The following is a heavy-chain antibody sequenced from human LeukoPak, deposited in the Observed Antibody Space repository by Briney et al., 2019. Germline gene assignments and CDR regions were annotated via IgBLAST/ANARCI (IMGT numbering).Heavy chain of an antibody. D-gene: IGHD3-22*01. V-gene: IGHV1-2*02. CDR1: GYTFTGYY. J-gene: IGHJ5*02. Sequence: ASVKVSCKASGYTFTGYYMHWVRQAPGQGLEWMGWINPNSGGTNYAQKFQGRVTMTRDTSISTAYMELSRLRSDDTAVYYCARVGYYDSSGYHNWFDPWGQGTLVTVSS. CDR2: INPNSGGT. CDR3: ARVGYYDSSGYHNWFDP.